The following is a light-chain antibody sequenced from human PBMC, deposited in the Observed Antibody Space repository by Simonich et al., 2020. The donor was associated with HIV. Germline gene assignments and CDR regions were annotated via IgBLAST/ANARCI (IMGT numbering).Light chain of an antibody. J-gene: IGKJ1*01. CDR3: QQYYSTPPT. V-gene: IGKV4-1*01. CDR2: WSS. Sequence: DIVMTQSPDSLAVSLGERATIYCKSSRNILYSSNNKNYLAWYQQKPGQPPNLLIYWSSTRESGVPDRFSASWSGTDFTLSISSLQAEDVAVYYCQQYYSTPPTFGQGTKVEIK. CDR1: RNILYSSNNKNY.